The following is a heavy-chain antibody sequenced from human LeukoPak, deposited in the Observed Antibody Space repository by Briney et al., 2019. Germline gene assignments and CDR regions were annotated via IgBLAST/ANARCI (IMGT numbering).Heavy chain of an antibody. D-gene: IGHD1-26*01. CDR3: ARSIVGAFDYGMDV. V-gene: IGHV3-21*01. J-gene: IGHJ6*02. CDR1: GFTFSSYS. Sequence: GGSLRLSCAASGFTFSSYSMNWVRQAPGKGLEWVSSISSSSYIYYADSVKGRFTISRDNAKNSLYLQMNSLRAEDTAVYYCARSIVGAFDYGMDVWGQGTTVTVSS. CDR2: ISSSSYI.